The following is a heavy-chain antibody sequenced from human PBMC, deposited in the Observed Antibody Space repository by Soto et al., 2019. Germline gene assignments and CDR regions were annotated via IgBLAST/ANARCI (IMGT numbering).Heavy chain of an antibody. CDR1: GFTLSSYS. J-gene: IGHJ6*02. Sequence: GGSLRLSCAASGFTLSSYSMNWVRQAPGKGLEWVSSISSSSSYIYYADSVKGRFTISRDNAKNSLYLQMNSLRAEDTAVYYCARGRYGSGRGPYYYYGMDVWGQGTTVTVSS. CDR3: ARGRYGSGRGPYYYYGMDV. V-gene: IGHV3-21*01. CDR2: ISSSSSYI. D-gene: IGHD3-10*01.